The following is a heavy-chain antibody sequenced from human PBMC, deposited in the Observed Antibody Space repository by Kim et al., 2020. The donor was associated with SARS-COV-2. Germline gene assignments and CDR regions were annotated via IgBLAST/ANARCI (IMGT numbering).Heavy chain of an antibody. CDR3: ARWGGGYNYFAVDI. V-gene: IGHV4-61*02. CDR2: IYTSGST. CDR1: GGSISSGSYY. D-gene: IGHD5-12*01. J-gene: IGHJ3*02. Sequence: SETLSLTCTVSGGSISSGSYYWSWIRQPAGKGLEWIGRIYTSGSTNYNPSLKSRVTISVDTSKNQFSLKLSSVTAADTAVYYCARWGGGYNYFAVDIWGQGTMVTVSS.